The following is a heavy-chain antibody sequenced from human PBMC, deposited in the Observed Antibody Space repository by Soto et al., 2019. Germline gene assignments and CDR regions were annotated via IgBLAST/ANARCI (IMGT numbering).Heavy chain of an antibody. Sequence: ESGGGLVQPGGSLRLSCAASVFTVGNNYMSWVRQAPGKGLEWVSIIHRGGSTSYADSVKGRFTISRDSSKNILYLQINGLTADDTAVYYCARSANTYGSPFDYWGQGALVTVSS. V-gene: IGHV3-66*01. J-gene: IGHJ4*02. CDR1: VFTVGNNY. D-gene: IGHD3-10*01. CDR2: IHRGGST. CDR3: ARSANTYGSPFDY.